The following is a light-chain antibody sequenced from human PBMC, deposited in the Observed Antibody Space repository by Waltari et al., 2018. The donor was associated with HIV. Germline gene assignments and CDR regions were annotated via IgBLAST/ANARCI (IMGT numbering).Light chain of an antibody. CDR2: GAS. CDR1: QSVSSSY. CDR3: QQSET. J-gene: IGKJ1*01. V-gene: IGKV3-20*01. Sequence: EIVLTQSPGTLSLSPGERATLSCRASQSVSSSYLAWYQQKSGQAPRLLIYGASSRATGIPDRFSGSGSGTEFTLTIARLEPEDFEVYYCQQSETFGQGTRVEIK.